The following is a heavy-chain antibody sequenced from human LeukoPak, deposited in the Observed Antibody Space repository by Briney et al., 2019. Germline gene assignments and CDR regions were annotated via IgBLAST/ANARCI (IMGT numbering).Heavy chain of an antibody. CDR1: GGSISSHYY. Sequence: PSETLSLTCTVSGGSISSHYYWIWIRQPPGKGLEWIGSIYYSWSTYYNPSLKSRVTISVDTSKNQFSLNLSSLTAAETAVYYCARQYGSGSSYTPVVDLWGQGTLVTVSS. J-gene: IGHJ4*02. D-gene: IGHD3-10*01. CDR3: ARQYGSGSSYTPVVDL. V-gene: IGHV4-39*01. CDR2: IYYSWST.